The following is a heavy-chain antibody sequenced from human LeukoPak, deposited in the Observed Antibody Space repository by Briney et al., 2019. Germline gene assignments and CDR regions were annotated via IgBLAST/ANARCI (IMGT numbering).Heavy chain of an antibody. D-gene: IGHD6-19*01. V-gene: IGHV4-4*02. Sequence: SETLSLTCAVSGGSISSSNWWSWVRQPPGKGLEWIGEIYHSGSTNYNPSLKSRVTMSVDTSKNQFSLKLSSVTAADTAVYYCAREVEATGYSSGWLEGVWFDPWGQGTLVTVSS. CDR1: GGSISSSNW. CDR3: AREVEATGYSSGWLEGVWFDP. CDR2: IYHSGST. J-gene: IGHJ5*02.